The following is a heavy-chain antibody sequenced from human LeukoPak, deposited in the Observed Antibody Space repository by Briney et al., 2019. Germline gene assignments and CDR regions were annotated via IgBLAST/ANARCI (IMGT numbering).Heavy chain of an antibody. Sequence: SQTLSLTCTVSGGSISSGSYYWSWIRQPAGKGLEWIGRIYTSGSTNYNPSLKSRVTISVDTSKNQFSLKLSSVTAADTAVYDSARVDSSSWYHYWGHGSIVTVSS. CDR3: ARVDSSSWYHY. D-gene: IGHD6-13*01. J-gene: IGHJ4*01. CDR1: GGSISSGSYY. V-gene: IGHV4-61*02. CDR2: IYTSGST.